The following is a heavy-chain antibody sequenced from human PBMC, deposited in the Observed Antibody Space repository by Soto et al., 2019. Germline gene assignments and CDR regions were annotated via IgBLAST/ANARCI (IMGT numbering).Heavy chain of an antibody. CDR1: GGTFSNYV. J-gene: IGHJ5*02. V-gene: IGHV1-69*06. Sequence: ASVKVSCKASGGTFSNYVISWVRQAPGQGLEWMGGIIPIFDTPTYAQKFQGRVTFTADKSTGTAYMELSGLRSEDTAVYYCARGRYCATTTCYTWTWFDPWGQGTPVTVSS. D-gene: IGHD2-2*02. CDR2: IIPIFDTP. CDR3: ARGRYCATTTCYTWTWFDP.